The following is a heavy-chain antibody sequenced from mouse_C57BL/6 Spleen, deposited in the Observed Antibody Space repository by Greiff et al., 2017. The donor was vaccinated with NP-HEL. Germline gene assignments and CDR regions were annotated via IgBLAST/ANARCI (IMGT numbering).Heavy chain of an antibody. J-gene: IGHJ3*01. V-gene: IGHV3-6*01. CDR2: ISYDGSN. CDR1: GYSITSGYY. D-gene: IGHD1-1*01. Sequence: EVHLVESGPGLVKPSQSLSLTCSVTGYSITSGYYWNWIRQFPGNKLEWMGYISYDGSNNYNPSLKNRISITRDTSKNQFFLKLNSVTTEDTATYYCARAITTVVEEPAWFAYWGQGTLVTVSA. CDR3: ARAITTVVEEPAWFAY.